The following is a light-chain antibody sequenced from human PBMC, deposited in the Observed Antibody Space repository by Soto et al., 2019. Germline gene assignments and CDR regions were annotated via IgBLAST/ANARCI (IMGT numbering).Light chain of an antibody. V-gene: IGKV1-33*01. Sequence: IQMTQSPSSLSASVGDRVTITCPASQDISNYLKWYQQKPGKAPKLLIYDASNLETGVPSRFSGSGSGTDFTFTISSLQPEDIATYYCQQYDNLPITFCQGTRLEIK. CDR2: DAS. J-gene: IGKJ5*01. CDR3: QQYDNLPIT. CDR1: QDISNY.